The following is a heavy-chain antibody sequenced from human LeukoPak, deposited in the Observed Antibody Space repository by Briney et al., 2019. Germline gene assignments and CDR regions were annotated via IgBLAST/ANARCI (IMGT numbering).Heavy chain of an antibody. V-gene: IGHV3-53*01. CDR2: IYSGGST. D-gene: IGHD1-26*01. Sequence: GGSLRLSCAASGFTVSSNYMSWVRQAPGKGLEWVSVIYSGGSTYYADSVKGRFTISRDNSKNTLYLRMNSLRAEDTAVYYCARTISGSYFELDNYYFDYWGQGTLVTVSS. CDR1: GFTVSSNY. CDR3: ARTISGSYFELDNYYFDY. J-gene: IGHJ4*02.